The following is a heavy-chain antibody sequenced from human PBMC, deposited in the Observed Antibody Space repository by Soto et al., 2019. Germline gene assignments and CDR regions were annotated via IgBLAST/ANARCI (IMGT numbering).Heavy chain of an antibody. CDR2: ISGSGGST. D-gene: IGHD6-13*01. Sequence: EVQLLESGGGLVQPGGSLRLSCAASGFTFSSYAMSWVRQAPGKGLEWVSAISGSGGSTYYADPVKGRFTIPKDNSKNTLYLQINSLRAEDTAVYYCAKDLTAAAGRRWFDPWGQGTLVTVSS. CDR1: GFTFSSYA. V-gene: IGHV3-23*01. J-gene: IGHJ5*02. CDR3: AKDLTAAAGRRWFDP.